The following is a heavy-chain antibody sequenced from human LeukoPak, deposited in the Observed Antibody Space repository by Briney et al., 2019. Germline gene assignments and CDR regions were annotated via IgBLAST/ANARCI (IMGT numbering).Heavy chain of an antibody. Sequence: GASVKLSCKASGYTFTSYGISWVRQAPGQGLEWMGWISAYNGNTNFAQKLQGIVTMTTDTSTSTAYMDLRSLRSDDTAVYYCARDQAATNTQVRFCLDWGQGTLVTVSS. CDR1: GYTFTSYG. CDR3: ARDQAATNTQVRFCLD. D-gene: IGHD3-9*01. CDR2: ISAYNGNT. J-gene: IGHJ4*02. V-gene: IGHV1-18*01.